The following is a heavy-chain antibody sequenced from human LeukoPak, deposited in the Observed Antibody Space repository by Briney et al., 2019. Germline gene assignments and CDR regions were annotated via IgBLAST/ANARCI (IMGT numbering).Heavy chain of an antibody. J-gene: IGHJ4*02. Sequence: SETLSLTCTVSGASISSSRDYWGWIRQPPGKGLEWIGEINHSGSTNYNPSLKSRVTISVDTSQNQFSLKLSSVTAADTAVYYCARGLAPDYWGQGTLVTVSS. V-gene: IGHV4-39*07. CDR2: INHSGST. CDR1: GASISSSRDY. D-gene: IGHD3-22*01. CDR3: ARGLAPDY.